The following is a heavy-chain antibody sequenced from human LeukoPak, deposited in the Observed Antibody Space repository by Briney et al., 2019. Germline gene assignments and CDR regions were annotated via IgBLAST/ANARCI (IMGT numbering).Heavy chain of an antibody. Sequence: QPGGSLRLSCAASGFTFSGSAMHWVRHASEKGLEWVGRIRSKANSYATAYAASEKGRVTISRDDSKNTAYLQMNSLKTEDTAVYYCTTTTDHDYWGQGSLVTVSS. CDR2: IRSKANSYAT. V-gene: IGHV3-73*01. CDR1: GFTFSGSA. J-gene: IGHJ4*02. D-gene: IGHD2/OR15-2a*01. CDR3: TTTTDHDY.